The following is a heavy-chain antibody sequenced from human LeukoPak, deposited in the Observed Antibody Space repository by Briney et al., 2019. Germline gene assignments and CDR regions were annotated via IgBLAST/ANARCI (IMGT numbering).Heavy chain of an antibody. V-gene: IGHV3-15*01. CDR1: GFTFSNVW. Sequence: GALRLSCAASGFTFSNVWMSWVRQAPGKGREWSGRLKSKTDGGTTDYAAPVKGRFTISRDDSKNTLYLQMNSLKTEATAAYYCTTFLSPYYNYGMDVWGQGTTVTVSS. CDR3: TTFLSPYYNYGMDV. J-gene: IGHJ6*02. CDR2: LKSKTDGGTT.